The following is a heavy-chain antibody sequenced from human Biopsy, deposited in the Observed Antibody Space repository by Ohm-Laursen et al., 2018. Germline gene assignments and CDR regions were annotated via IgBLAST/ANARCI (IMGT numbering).Heavy chain of an antibody. CDR2: IDWDDDK. J-gene: IGHJ4*02. CDR1: GLSLNGSPMC. V-gene: IGHV2-70*11. CDR3: ARTKHGDYHYF. Sequence: TQTLTLTSTFSGLSLNGSPMCVSWIRQPPGKGLEWLARIDWDDDKWYSTSLMTRLTISKDTSKNQVVLTMTKMEPVDTATYYCARTKHGDYHYFWGQGTLVTVSS. D-gene: IGHD4-17*01.